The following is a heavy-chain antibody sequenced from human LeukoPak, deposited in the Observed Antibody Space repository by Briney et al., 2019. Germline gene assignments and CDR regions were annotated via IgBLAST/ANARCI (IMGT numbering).Heavy chain of an antibody. J-gene: IGHJ6*03. CDR2: ITSSSSYA. CDR1: GFTFSTYN. V-gene: IGHV3-21*01. CDR3: ARDPYSGHHGNDYYYYMDV. Sequence: PGGSLRLSCEASGFTFSTYNMNWVRQAPGKRLEWVSSITSSSSYAFYADSVKGRFTISRDNAKSSLYLQMNNLRAEDTAVYYCARDPYSGHHGNDYYYYMDVWGKGTTVTISS. D-gene: IGHD5-12*01.